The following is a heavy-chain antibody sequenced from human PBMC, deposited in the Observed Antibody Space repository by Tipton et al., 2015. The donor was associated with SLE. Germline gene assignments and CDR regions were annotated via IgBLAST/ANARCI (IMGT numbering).Heavy chain of an antibody. Sequence: SLRLSCAASGFTFSSYAMSWVRQAPGKGLEWVSVIYSGGSTYYADSVKGRFTISRDNSKNTLYLQMNSLRAEDTAVYYCAKQISPHYGMDVWGQGTTVTVSS. CDR3: AKQISPHYGMDV. CDR1: GFTFSSYA. CDR2: IYSGGST. J-gene: IGHJ6*02. V-gene: IGHV3-23*03.